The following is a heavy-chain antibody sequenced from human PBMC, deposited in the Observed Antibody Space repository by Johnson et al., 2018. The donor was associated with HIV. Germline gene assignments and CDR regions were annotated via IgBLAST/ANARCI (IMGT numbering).Heavy chain of an antibody. D-gene: IGHD4-23*01. CDR2: ISYDGSNK. Sequence: QVQLVESGGGLVKPGRSLRLSCAASGFTFSSYAMHWVRQAPGKGLEWVAVISYDGSNKYYADYVKGRFTISRDNSKNTLYLQMNTLRVEDTAVYYCARGRWAPPPDAFDIWGQGTMVTVSS. CDR3: ARGRWAPPPDAFDI. V-gene: IGHV3-30-3*01. CDR1: GFTFSSYA. J-gene: IGHJ3*02.